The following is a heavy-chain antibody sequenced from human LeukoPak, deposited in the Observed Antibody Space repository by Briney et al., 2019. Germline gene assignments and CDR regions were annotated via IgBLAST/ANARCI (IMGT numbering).Heavy chain of an antibody. J-gene: IGHJ4*02. CDR1: GGSISSSSYY. V-gene: IGHV4-39*07. Sequence: SETLSLTCTVSGGSISSSSYYWGWIRQPPGKGLEWIGSIYYSGSTYYNPSLKSRVTISVDTSKNQFSLKLSSVTAADTAVYYCANQTPTYSNTFDYWGQGTLVTVSS. D-gene: IGHD4-11*01. CDR3: ANQTPTYSNTFDY. CDR2: IYYSGST.